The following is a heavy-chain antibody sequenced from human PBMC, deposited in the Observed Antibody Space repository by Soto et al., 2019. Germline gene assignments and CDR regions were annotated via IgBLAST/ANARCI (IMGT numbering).Heavy chain of an antibody. CDR3: ARQGIAAAGTGWFDP. CDR2: IYYSGST. V-gene: IGHV4-39*01. D-gene: IGHD6-13*01. CDR1: GGSISSSSYY. J-gene: IGHJ5*02. Sequence: QLQLQESGPGLVKPSETLSLTCTVSGGSISSSSYYWGWIRQPPGKGLEWIGSIYYSGSTYYNPSLKRRVTISVDTSKNQFSLKLSSVTAADTAVYYCARQGIAAAGTGWFDPWGQGTLVTVSS.